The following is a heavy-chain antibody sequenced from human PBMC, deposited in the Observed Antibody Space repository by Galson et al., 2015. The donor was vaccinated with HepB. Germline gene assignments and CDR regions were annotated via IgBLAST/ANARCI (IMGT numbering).Heavy chain of an antibody. CDR2: INTKTENP. CDR1: GYTFTRYA. D-gene: IGHD3-16*02. J-gene: IGHJ4*02. Sequence: SVKVSCKASGYTFTRYALNWVRQAPGQGLEWMGWINTKTENPTYGQGFTGRFVFSLDTSVSTAYLQISSLKAEDTAVYYCARADYVWGSYRYTGQLDYWGQGTLVTVSS. CDR3: ARADYVWGSYRYTGQLDY. V-gene: IGHV7-4-1*02.